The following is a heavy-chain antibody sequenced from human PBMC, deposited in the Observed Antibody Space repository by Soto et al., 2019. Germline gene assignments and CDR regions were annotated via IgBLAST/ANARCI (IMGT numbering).Heavy chain of an antibody. J-gene: IGHJ6*02. CDR3: TTGVTSRGMDV. Sequence: FAVCGWPFSVYYWNWIRQPPGKGLEWVGRIKSKTDGGTTDYAAPVKGRFTISRDDSKNTLYLQMNSLKTEDTAVYYCTTGVTSRGMDVWGQGTTVTVS. CDR2: IKSKTDGGTT. D-gene: IGHD2-21*02. V-gene: IGHV3-15*07. CDR1: GWPFSVYY.